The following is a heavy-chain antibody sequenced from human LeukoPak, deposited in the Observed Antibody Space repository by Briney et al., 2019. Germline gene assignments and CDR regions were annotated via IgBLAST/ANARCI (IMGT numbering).Heavy chain of an antibody. V-gene: IGHV3-48*01. Sequence: GGSLRLSCAASGFTFSSYNMNWVRQAPGKGLEWVSYISTSSSAIYYADSVKGRFTISRDNAKNSLYLQMNSLRAEDTAVYYCAECRPLWFGELSYRDAFDIWGQGTMVTVSS. D-gene: IGHD3-10*01. CDR3: AECRPLWFGELSYRDAFDI. J-gene: IGHJ3*02. CDR2: ISTSSSAI. CDR1: GFTFSSYN.